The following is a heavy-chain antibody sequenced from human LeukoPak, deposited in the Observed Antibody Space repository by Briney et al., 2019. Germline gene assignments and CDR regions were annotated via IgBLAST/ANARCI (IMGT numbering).Heavy chain of an antibody. CDR2: IRFDGNNK. V-gene: IGHV3-30*02. J-gene: IGHJ4*02. CDR3: AKDEGIRCGGDCPFDY. Sequence: GGSLRLSCAASGFTFSSYGMHWVRQAPGKGLEWVAFIRFDGNNKYYADSVKGRFTISRDNSKNTLYLEMNSLRSEDTAMYYCAKDEGIRCGGDCPFDYWGQGTLVTVSS. D-gene: IGHD2-21*01. CDR1: GFTFSSYG.